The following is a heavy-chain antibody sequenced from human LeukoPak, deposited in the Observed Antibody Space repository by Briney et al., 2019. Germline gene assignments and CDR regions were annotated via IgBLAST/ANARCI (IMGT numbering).Heavy chain of an antibody. J-gene: IGHJ4*02. V-gene: IGHV3-74*01. Sequence: GGSLRLSCAASGFTFRTYWMHWVRQAPGKGLVWVSRIEGDGSSTNYADSVKGRFTISRDNAKNTLYPQMDSLRAEDTAVYYCARDPSAFAGYFDYWGRGTLVTVSS. CDR2: IEGDGSST. CDR1: GFTFRTYW. CDR3: ARDPSAFAGYFDY. D-gene: IGHD3-10*01.